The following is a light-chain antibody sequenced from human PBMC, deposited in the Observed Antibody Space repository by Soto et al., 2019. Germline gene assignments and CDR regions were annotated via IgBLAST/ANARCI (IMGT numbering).Light chain of an antibody. CDR1: QGIGDT. CDR3: QQYGASPWT. V-gene: IGKV3D-20*02. CDR2: DTS. J-gene: IGKJ1*01. Sequence: EVVMTQSPASLSVSPGEGATLSCRANQGIGDTLAWYQHKPGQAPSLVITDTSIRATGIPDRFSGSGSGTDFSLIIGRLEPEDFAVYICQQYGASPWTFGQGTKVDIK.